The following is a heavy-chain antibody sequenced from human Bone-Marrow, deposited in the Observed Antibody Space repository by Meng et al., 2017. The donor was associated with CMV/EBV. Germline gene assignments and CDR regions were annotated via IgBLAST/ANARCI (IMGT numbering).Heavy chain of an antibody. CDR1: GYTFISFG. Sequence: ASVKVSCKASGYTFISFGINWVRQAPGQGLEWMGWISGYNGNTNYAQKLQGRVTMTADTSTRTVYMELRSLRFDDTAVYYCARDAVSLGYCSNGVCEGAFGFWGQGTMVTVSS. V-gene: IGHV1-18*01. CDR3: ARDAVSLGYCSNGVCEGAFGF. CDR2: ISGYNGNT. J-gene: IGHJ3*01. D-gene: IGHD2-8*01.